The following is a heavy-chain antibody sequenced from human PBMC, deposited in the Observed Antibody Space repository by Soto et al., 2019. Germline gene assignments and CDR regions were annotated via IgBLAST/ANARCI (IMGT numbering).Heavy chain of an antibody. J-gene: IGHJ6*03. D-gene: IGHD3-22*01. V-gene: IGHV3-23*01. CDR3: ARDRYYYDSSGYYPYYYYYYMDV. CDR2: ISGSGGST. CDR1: GFTFSSYA. Sequence: GGSLRLSCAASGFTFSSYAMSWVRQAPGKGLEWVSAISGSGGSTYYADSVKGRFTISRDNSKNTLYLQMNSLRAEDTAVYYCARDRYYYDSSGYYPYYYYYYMDVWGKGTTVTVSS.